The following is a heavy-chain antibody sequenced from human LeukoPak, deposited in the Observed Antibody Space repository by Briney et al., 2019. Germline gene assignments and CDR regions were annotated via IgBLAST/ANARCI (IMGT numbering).Heavy chain of an antibody. V-gene: IGHV1-18*01. CDR2: ISAYNGNT. J-gene: IGHJ6*02. D-gene: IGHD2/OR15-2a*01. CDR1: GYTFTSYG. Sequence: ASVTVSCKASGYTFTSYGISWVRQAPGQGLEWMGWISAYNGNTNYAQKLQGRVTMTTDTSTSTAYMELRSLRSDDTAVYYCASTNQKNSDELYYYGMDVWGQGTTVTVSS. CDR3: ASTNQKNSDELYYYGMDV.